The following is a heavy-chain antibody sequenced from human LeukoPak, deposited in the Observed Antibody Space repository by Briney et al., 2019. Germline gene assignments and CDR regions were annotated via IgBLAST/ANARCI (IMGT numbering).Heavy chain of an antibody. CDR3: ARDGGYSSSWADF. Sequence: PGRSLRLSCAASGFTFSSYGMHWVRQAPGKGLEWVALISYDGTNKYYADSVKGRFTISRDTSKNTLNLQMNSLRAEDTAVYYCARDGGYSSSWADFWGQGTLVSVSS. D-gene: IGHD6-13*01. J-gene: IGHJ4*02. CDR1: GFTFSSYG. V-gene: IGHV3-30*03. CDR2: ISYDGTNK.